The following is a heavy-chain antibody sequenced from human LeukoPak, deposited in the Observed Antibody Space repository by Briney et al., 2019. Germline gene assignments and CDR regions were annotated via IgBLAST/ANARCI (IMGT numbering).Heavy chain of an antibody. D-gene: IGHD2-15*01. CDR1: GLISSVQY. CDR3: TEIKVGGKY. Sequence: PGRSLRLFCAPSGLISSVQYMDSARHAPGKGLESLGQIRNKANRYPPYYAASVKPTFTIIRDDSHNSLYLQMNRLKPPDTAVYYSTEIKVGGKYWGEGTRVTVSS. J-gene: IGHJ4*02. CDR2: IRNKANRYPP. V-gene: IGHV3-72*01.